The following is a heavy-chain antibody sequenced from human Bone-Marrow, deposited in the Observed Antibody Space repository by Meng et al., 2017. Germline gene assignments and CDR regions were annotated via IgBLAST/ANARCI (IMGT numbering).Heavy chain of an antibody. Sequence: GGSLRLSCAASGFTFSSYAMHWVRQAPGKGLEWVGFIRSKAYGGTTEYAASVKGRFTISRDDSKSIAYLQMNSLKTEDTAVYYCTSADYYGSGSYSYYFDYWGQGTLVTVSS. J-gene: IGHJ4*02. D-gene: IGHD3-10*01. V-gene: IGHV3-49*04. CDR3: TSADYYGSGSYSYYFDY. CDR1: GFTFSSYA. CDR2: IRSKAYGGTT.